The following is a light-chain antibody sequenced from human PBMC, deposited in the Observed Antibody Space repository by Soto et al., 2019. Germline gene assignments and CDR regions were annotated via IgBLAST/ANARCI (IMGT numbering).Light chain of an antibody. V-gene: IGLV1-36*01. CDR1: SSNIGNNA. J-gene: IGLJ3*02. CDR3: AAWDDSLNGPV. Sequence: QSVLTQPPSVSEAPGQRVTISCSGSSSNIGNNAVNWYQQVPGKAPKHLIYYDDVLTSGVSARFSGSKSGTSASLAISGLQSEDEADYFCAAWDDSLNGPVFGGGTKLTVL. CDR2: YDD.